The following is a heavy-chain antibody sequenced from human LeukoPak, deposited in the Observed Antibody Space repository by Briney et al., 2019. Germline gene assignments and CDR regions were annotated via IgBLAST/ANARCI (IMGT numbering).Heavy chain of an antibody. CDR1: GYDFTGSY. J-gene: IGHJ4*02. CDR2: INPNSGDT. Sequence: ASVKVSCKASGYDFTGSYMHWVRQAPGQGLEWMGWINPNSGDTEYAQKFQGRVSMTRDTSINTAYMELSSLRSDDTAVYYCARLYYYGSGSYLPLDYWGQGTLVTVSS. V-gene: IGHV1-2*02. CDR3: ARLYYYGSGSYLPLDY. D-gene: IGHD3-10*01.